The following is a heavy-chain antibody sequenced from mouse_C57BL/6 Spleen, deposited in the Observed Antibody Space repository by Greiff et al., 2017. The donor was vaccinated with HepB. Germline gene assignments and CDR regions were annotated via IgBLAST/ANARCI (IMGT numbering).Heavy chain of an antibody. CDR2: IDPSDSET. J-gene: IGHJ4*01. V-gene: IGHV1-52*01. D-gene: IGHD1-1*01. CDR1: GYTFTSYW. CDR3: ARGATVAMDY. Sequence: QVQLQQPGAELVRPGSSVKLSCKASGYTFTSYWMHWVKQRPIQGLEWIGNIDPSDSETHYNQKFKDKATLTVDKSSSTAYMQLSSLTSEDSAVYDCARGATVAMDYWGQGTPVTVSS.